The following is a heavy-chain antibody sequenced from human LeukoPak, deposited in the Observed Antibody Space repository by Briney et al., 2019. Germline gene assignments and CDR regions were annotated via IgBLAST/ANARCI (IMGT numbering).Heavy chain of an antibody. J-gene: IGHJ4*02. CDR2: FYSGGDT. Sequence: GGSLRLSCAVSGFTVGSNHMSWVRQAPGKGLEWVSVFYSGGDTHYGDSVKGRFTISRDNSKNTLYLQMNSLRAEDTAVYYCAREGPRGNSQFDYWGQGTLVTVSS. D-gene: IGHD2/OR15-2a*01. V-gene: IGHV3-53*01. CDR1: GFTVGSNH. CDR3: AREGPRGNSQFDY.